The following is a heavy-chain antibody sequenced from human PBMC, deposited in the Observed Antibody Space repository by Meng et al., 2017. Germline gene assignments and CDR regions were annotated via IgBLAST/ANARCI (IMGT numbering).Heavy chain of an antibody. V-gene: IGHV1-18*01. D-gene: IGHD6-6*01. CDR1: GYTFTSYG. CDR3: ARLLRPYSSSSNFDY. Sequence: QVTLVQVGAEVKKPGALVKVSCKASGYTFTSYGISWVRQAPGQGLEWMGWISAYNGNTNYAQKLQGRVTMTTDTSTSTAYMELRSLRSDDTAVYYCARLLRPYSSSSNFDYWGQGTLVTVSS. J-gene: IGHJ4*02. CDR2: ISAYNGNT.